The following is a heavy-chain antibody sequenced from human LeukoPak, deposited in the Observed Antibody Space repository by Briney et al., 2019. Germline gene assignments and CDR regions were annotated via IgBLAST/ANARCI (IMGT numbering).Heavy chain of an antibody. CDR3: AKAMERWLHHPYGMDV. V-gene: IGHV3-23*01. Sequence: PGGSLRLSCAASGFTFSNYWMSWVRQAPGEGLEWVSAISGSGGSTYYADSVKGRFTISRDNSKNTLYLQMNSLRAEDTAVYYCAKAMERWLHHPYGMDVWGQGTTVTVSS. D-gene: IGHD5-24*01. CDR2: ISGSGGST. CDR1: GFTFSNYW. J-gene: IGHJ6*02.